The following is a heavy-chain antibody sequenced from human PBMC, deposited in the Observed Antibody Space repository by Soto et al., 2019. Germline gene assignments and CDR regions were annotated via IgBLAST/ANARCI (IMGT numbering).Heavy chain of an antibody. D-gene: IGHD4-17*01. V-gene: IGHV1-46*01. CDR1: GYTFIDYY. CDR2: INPNGGST. CDR3: ARDLRTTVTTPTAFDI. Sequence: QVQLVQSGAEVKKPGASVKVSCKASGYTFIDYYIHWVRQAPGQGLEWMGIINPNGGSTSYAQKFQGRVTMTRDTSTRTVDMELSSLRSEDTAVYYCARDLRTTVTTPTAFDIWGQGTMVTVSS. J-gene: IGHJ3*02.